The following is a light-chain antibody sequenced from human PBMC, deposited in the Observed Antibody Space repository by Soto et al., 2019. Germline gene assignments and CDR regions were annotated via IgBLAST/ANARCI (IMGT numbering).Light chain of an antibody. CDR3: QQYMSSVT. Sequence: EIVLTQSPGSLSLSPRERATLSCRASQTVDSTFFAWYQKKPGQAPRLLIYGASKRATDIPDRFSGSGSGTDFTLTSSRLEPEDFAWYYCQQYMSSVTFGQGTKVEIK. CDR1: QTVDSTF. V-gene: IGKV3-20*01. J-gene: IGKJ1*01. CDR2: GAS.